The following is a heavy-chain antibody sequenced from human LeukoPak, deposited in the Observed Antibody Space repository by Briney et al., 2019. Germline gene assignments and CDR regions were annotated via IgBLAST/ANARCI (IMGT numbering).Heavy chain of an antibody. J-gene: IGHJ6*03. Sequence: PGGSLRLSCAASGFTFSSYGMHWVRQAPGKGLEGVAFIRYDGSNKYYADSVKGRFTISRDNSKNTLYLQMNSLRAEDTAVYYCAKDHTWDYYMDVWGKGTTVTVSS. CDR3: AKDHTWDYYMDV. CDR2: IRYDGSNK. D-gene: IGHD7-27*01. V-gene: IGHV3-30*02. CDR1: GFTFSSYG.